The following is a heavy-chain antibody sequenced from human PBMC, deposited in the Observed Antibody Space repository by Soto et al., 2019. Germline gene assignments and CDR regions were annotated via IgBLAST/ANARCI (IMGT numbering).Heavy chain of an antibody. CDR3: ARDECISTRCNYGMDV. J-gene: IGHJ6*02. Sequence: QVQLVQSGAEVKKPGASVKVSCKASGYTFTSYGISWVRQAPGQGLEWMGWISAYNGNTNYAQKLQGRVTMTTDTATGTAYKELRSLSSDDTAVYYCARDECISTRCNYGMDVWGQGTTVTVSS. CDR1: GYTFTSYG. CDR2: ISAYNGNT. D-gene: IGHD2-2*01. V-gene: IGHV1-18*01.